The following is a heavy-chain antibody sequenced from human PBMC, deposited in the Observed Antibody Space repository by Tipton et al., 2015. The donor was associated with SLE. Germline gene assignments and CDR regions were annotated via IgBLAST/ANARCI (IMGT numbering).Heavy chain of an antibody. CDR2: INRDGSS. CDR1: DESFSGYY. Sequence: TLSLTCGFYDESFSGYYWNWIRQSPGKGLEWIGQINRDGSSNYNPSLKSRVTISVDTTTNHFSLTLTSVTAADTAVYYCAAVGRPVFYYYGMDVWGQGTTVTVSS. D-gene: IGHD4-23*01. J-gene: IGHJ6*02. V-gene: IGHV4-34*01. CDR3: AAVGRPVFYYYGMDV.